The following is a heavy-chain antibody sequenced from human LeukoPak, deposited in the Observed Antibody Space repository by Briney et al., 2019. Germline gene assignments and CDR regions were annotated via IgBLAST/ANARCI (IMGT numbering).Heavy chain of an antibody. Sequence: SETLSLTCTVSGYSISSGYYWGWIRQPPGKGLEWIGEIYHSGSTNYNPSLKSRVTISVDTSKNQFSLKLSSVTAADTAVYYCARGTLWFGYWGQGTLVTVYS. V-gene: IGHV4-38-2*02. CDR3: ARGTLWFGY. CDR2: IYHSGST. J-gene: IGHJ4*02. CDR1: GYSISSGYY. D-gene: IGHD3-10*01.